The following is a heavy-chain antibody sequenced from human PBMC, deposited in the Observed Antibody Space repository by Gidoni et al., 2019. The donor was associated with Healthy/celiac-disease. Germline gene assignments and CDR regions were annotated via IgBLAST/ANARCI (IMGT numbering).Heavy chain of an antibody. D-gene: IGHD6-19*01. V-gene: IGHV3-48*03. CDR2: ISSSGSTI. CDR1: GFTFSSYE. CDR3: AREGGEQWLVPGGFDY. Sequence: EVQLVESGGGLVQPGGSLRLSCAASGFTFSSYEMNWVRQAPGKGLEWVSYISSSGSTIYYADSVKGRFTISRDNAKNSLYLQMNSLRAEDTAVYYCAREGGEQWLVPGGFDYWGQGTLVTVSS. J-gene: IGHJ4*02.